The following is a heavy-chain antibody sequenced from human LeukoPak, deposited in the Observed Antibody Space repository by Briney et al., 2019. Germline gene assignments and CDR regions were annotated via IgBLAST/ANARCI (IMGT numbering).Heavy chain of an antibody. CDR1: GFTFSSYA. CDR2: ISYDGSNK. CDR3: ARDLGY. J-gene: IGHJ4*02. Sequence: GGSLRLSCAASGFTFSSYAMHWVRQAPGKGLEWVAVISYDGSNKYYADSVKGRFTISRDNSKNTLYLQMNSLRAEDTAVYYCARDLGYWGQGTLVTVSS. V-gene: IGHV3-30-3*01.